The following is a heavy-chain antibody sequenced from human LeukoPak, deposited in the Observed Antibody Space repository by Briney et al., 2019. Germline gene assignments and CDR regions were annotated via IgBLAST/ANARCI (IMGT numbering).Heavy chain of an antibody. V-gene: IGHV1-18*01. CDR3: ARVPPVGYYYDSSGYYDY. Sequence: ASVKVSCKASGYTFTSYGISWVRQAPGQGLEWMGWISAYNGNTNYAQKLQGRVTMTTDTSTSTAYMELRSLRSVDTAVYYCARVPPVGYYYDSSGYYDYWGQGTLVTVSS. J-gene: IGHJ4*02. CDR1: GYTFTSYG. D-gene: IGHD3-22*01. CDR2: ISAYNGNT.